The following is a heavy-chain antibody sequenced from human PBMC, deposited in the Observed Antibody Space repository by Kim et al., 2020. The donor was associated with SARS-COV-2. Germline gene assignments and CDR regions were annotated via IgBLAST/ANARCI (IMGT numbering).Heavy chain of an antibody. V-gene: IGHV3-49*03. CDR1: GFTFGDYA. J-gene: IGHJ3*02. Sequence: GGSLRLSCTASGFTFGDYAMSWFRQAPGKGLEWVGFIRSKAYGGTTEYAASVKGRFTISRDDSKSIAYLQMNSLKTEDTAVYYCTRVWGERLVLGRAKDAFDIWGQGTMVTVSS. D-gene: IGHD3-16*01. CDR2: IRSKAYGGTT. CDR3: TRVWGERLVLGRAKDAFDI.